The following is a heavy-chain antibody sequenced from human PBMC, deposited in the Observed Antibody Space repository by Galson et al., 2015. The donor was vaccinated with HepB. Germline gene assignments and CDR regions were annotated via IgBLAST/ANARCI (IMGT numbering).Heavy chain of an antibody. Sequence: QSGAEVTKPGESLRISCKGSGYSFTSYWIGWVRQMPGKGLEWMGIIYPGDSDTRYSPSFQGQVTISADKSISTAYLQWSSLKASDTAMYYCARGYYDFWSGYQNFDYWGQGTLVTVSS. CDR3: ARGYYDFWSGYQNFDY. CDR1: GYSFTSYW. J-gene: IGHJ4*02. D-gene: IGHD3-3*01. V-gene: IGHV5-51*01. CDR2: IYPGDSDT.